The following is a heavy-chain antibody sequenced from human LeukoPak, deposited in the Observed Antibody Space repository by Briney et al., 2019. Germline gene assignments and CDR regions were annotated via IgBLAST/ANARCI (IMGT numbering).Heavy chain of an antibody. V-gene: IGHV4-59*01. CDR1: VGSINSYY. D-gene: IGHD3-9*01. CDR3: ARGRIRYFDYYYGMDV. Sequence: KPSETLSLTCTVSVGSINSYYWRWIRQPPGKGLEWIGYIYYNGSTNYNPSLKSRVTISVDTSKNQFSLKLRSVTAADTAVYYCARGRIRYFDYYYGMDVWGQGTTVTVYS. CDR2: IYYNGST. J-gene: IGHJ6*02.